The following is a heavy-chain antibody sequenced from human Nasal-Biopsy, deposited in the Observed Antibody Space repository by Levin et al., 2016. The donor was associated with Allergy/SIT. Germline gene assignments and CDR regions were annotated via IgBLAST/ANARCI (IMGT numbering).Heavy chain of an antibody. CDR3: VKGGDGYNHAFDV. CDR2: ISVDGSIK. Sequence: LSLTCATSGFTFSTYGMHWVRQAPGKGLEKVATISVDGSIKHFGDSVKGRFDISRDNSKNTIYLQMNRLRGDDTAVYYCVKGGDGYNHAFDVWGRGTTVTVSS. CDR1: GFTFSTYG. D-gene: IGHD5-24*01. J-gene: IGHJ3*01. V-gene: IGHV3-30*18.